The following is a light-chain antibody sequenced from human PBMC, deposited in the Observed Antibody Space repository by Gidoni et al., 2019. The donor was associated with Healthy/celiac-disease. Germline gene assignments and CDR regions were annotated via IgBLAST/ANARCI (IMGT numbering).Light chain of an antibody. CDR3: QQYGSSLWT. CDR1: QSVSSSY. J-gene: IGKJ1*01. V-gene: IGKV3-20*01. CDR2: DAS. Sequence: EIVLTQSPGTLSLSPGERATLSCRASQSVSSSYLAWYQQKPGQAPRLLIYDASSRATGIPGRFSGSGSATDFTLTISRLEPEDFAVYYCQQYGSSLWTFGQGTKVEIK.